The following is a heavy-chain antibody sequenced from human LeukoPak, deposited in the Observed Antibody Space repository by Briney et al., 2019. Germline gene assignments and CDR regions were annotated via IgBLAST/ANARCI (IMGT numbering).Heavy chain of an antibody. CDR1: GGSFSGYY. CDR2: INHSGST. J-gene: IGHJ5*02. V-gene: IGHV4-34*01. Sequence: SETLSLTCAVYGGSFSGYYWSWIRQPPGKGLEWIGEINHSGSTNYNPSLKSRVTISVDTSKNQFSLKLSSVTAADTAVYYCARGSIVHYYYGSGSYRRWFDPWGRGTLVTVSS. CDR3: ARGSIVHYYYGSGSYRRWFDP. D-gene: IGHD3-10*01.